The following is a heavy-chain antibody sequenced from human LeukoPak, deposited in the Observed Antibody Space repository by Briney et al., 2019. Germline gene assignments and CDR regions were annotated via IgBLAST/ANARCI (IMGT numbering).Heavy chain of an antibody. CDR3: ARDQTPLAGRGTGQED. CDR2: FKPNSGGT. V-gene: IGHV1-2*02. CDR1: RDTFTGYY. D-gene: IGHD1-1*01. J-gene: IGHJ4*02. Sequence: ALVKLSFKAYRDTFTGYYVHWARQAPGQGVEWRGWFKPNSGGTKYAQKCQCRVTMTRDTSISTAYMQRSRLRSDDTAVYCCARDQTPLAGRGTGQEDCGQGTRVTVS.